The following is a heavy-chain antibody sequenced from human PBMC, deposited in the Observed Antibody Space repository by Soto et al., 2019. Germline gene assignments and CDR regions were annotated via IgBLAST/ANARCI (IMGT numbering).Heavy chain of an antibody. D-gene: IGHD6-13*01. J-gene: IGHJ2*01. V-gene: IGHV2-26*01. CDR3: ARIIAVRIAATLYWYFDL. Sequence: QVTLKESGPVLVKPTETLTLTCTVSGFSLSNARMGGSWIRQPPGKALEWLAHIFSNDEKSYSTSLKSRLTISKDTSKSQVVLTMTNMDPVDTATYYCARIIAVRIAATLYWYFDLWGRGTLVTVSS. CDR2: IFSNDEK. CDR1: GFSLSNARMG.